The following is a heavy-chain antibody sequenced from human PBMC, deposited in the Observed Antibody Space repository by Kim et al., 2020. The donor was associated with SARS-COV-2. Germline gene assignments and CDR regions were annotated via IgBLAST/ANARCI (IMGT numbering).Heavy chain of an antibody. J-gene: IGHJ4*02. D-gene: IGHD3-3*01. CDR2: IYYSGST. CDR1: GGSISSSSYY. V-gene: IGHV4-39*02. Sequence: SETLSLTCTVYGGSISSSSYYWGWIRQPPGKGLEWIGSIYYSGSTYYNPSLKSRITISADTSKNHFSLNLSSVTATDPALYYCARAGVIVFWSGSIKYYFDYWGQGTPVTVSS. CDR3: ARAGVIVFWSGSIKYYFDY.